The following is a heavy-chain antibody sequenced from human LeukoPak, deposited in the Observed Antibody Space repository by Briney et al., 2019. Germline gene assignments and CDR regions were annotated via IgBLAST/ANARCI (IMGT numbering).Heavy chain of an antibody. Sequence: PGGSLRLSFAGAGVTFRHPRMRCLRQSPRNVLKWVGPRKSKTDGGTTDYAAPVKGRFAISRDDSKSTLYLQMNSLRTEDTAVFFFKQKTAYDILTGDNYGMDVWGQGTTVTASS. D-gene: IGHD3-9*01. CDR2: RKSKTDGGTT. CDR1: GVTFRHPR. J-gene: IGHJ6*02. CDR3: KQKTAYDILTGDNYGMDV. V-gene: IGHV3-15*01.